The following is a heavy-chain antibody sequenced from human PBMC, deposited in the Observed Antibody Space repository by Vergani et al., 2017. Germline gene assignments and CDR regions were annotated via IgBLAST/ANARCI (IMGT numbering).Heavy chain of an antibody. CDR1: GFTFSTYS. CDR3: AREGRSTSWMGYYYYMDV. V-gene: IGHV3-48*01. Sequence: EVQLVESGGGLVQPGGSLRLSCAASGFTFSTYSMNWVRQAPGKGLEWVSYISSISSTIYYADSVKGRFTISRDNAKNSLYLQMNSLRAEDTAVYYCAREGRSTSWMGYYYYMDVWGKGTTVTVSS. D-gene: IGHD2-2*01. CDR2: ISSISSTI. J-gene: IGHJ6*03.